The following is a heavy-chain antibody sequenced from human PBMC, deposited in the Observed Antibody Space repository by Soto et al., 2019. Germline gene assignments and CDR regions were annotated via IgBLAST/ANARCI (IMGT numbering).Heavy chain of an antibody. Sequence: PGGSLRLSCEGSGFTFSTYWMSWVRQAPGKGLEWVAHINQDGGDMYYEDSVKGRFTISRDNAKKSLFLQMNSLRDEDTAVYYCAREGGNLNWFDPWGQGTLVTVSS. V-gene: IGHV3-7*04. CDR2: INQDGGDM. D-gene: IGHD1-26*01. J-gene: IGHJ5*02. CDR3: AREGGNLNWFDP. CDR1: GFTFSTYW.